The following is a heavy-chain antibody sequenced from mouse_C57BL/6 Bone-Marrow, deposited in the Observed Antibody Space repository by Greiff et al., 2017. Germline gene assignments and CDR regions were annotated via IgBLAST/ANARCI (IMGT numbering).Heavy chain of an antibody. Sequence: QVQLKQPGAELVKPGASVKLSCKASGYTFTSYWMHWVKQRPGQGLEWIGMIHPNSGSTNYNEKFKSKATLTVDKSSSTAYMQLSSLTSEDSAVYYCARGHYYGSSYAMDYWGQGTSVTVSS. J-gene: IGHJ4*01. CDR3: ARGHYYGSSYAMDY. D-gene: IGHD1-1*01. V-gene: IGHV1-64*01. CDR1: GYTFTSYW. CDR2: IHPNSGST.